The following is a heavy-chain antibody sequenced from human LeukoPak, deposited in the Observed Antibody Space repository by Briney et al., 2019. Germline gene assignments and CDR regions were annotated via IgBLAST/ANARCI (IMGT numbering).Heavy chain of an antibody. Sequence: VQPGGSLRLSCAASGFTFSNYMMHWVRQAPGKGLVWVSRISPTGSTTSYADSVKGRFTVSRDNAKNTLYLQVNNLRAEDTAVYYCARGPNSNWSGLDFWGQGTLLTVSS. V-gene: IGHV3-74*01. CDR3: ARGPNSNWSGLDF. CDR1: GFTFSNYM. D-gene: IGHD6-6*01. CDR2: ISPTGSTT. J-gene: IGHJ4*02.